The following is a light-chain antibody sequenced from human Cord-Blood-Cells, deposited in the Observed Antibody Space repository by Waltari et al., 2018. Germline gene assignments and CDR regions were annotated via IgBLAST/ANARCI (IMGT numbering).Light chain of an antibody. CDR3: CSYAGSSTWV. Sequence: QCAMAQPATATGTPGQSDTISYTGTSSDVGIYNFVSWYQQHPGKAPKLMIYEGSKRPSGVSNRFSGSKSGNTASLTISGLQAEDEADYYCCSYAGSSTWVFGGGTKLTVL. CDR1: SSDVGIYNF. V-gene: IGLV2-23*01. CDR2: EGS. J-gene: IGLJ3*02.